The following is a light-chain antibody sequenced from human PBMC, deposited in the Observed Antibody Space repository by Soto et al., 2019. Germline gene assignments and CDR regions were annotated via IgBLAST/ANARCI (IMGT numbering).Light chain of an antibody. CDR2: EVS. CDR1: SSDVGSYKL. CDR3: CSYAGTSTHTV. Sequence: QSALTQPASVSGSPGQSITISCTGTSSDVGSYKLVSWYQQHPGKAPKLMISEVSKRPSGISDRLSGSKSGSTASLTTSGLQAEDEADYYCCSYAGTSTHTVFGGGTQLTVL. J-gene: IGLJ7*01. V-gene: IGLV2-23*02.